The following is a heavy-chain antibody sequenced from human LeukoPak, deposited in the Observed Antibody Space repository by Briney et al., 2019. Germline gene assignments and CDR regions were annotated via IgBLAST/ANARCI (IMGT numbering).Heavy chain of an antibody. CDR3: ARVVEGYCSSTSCARWFDP. J-gene: IGHJ5*02. CDR1: GGTFSSYA. CDR2: IIPIFGTA. Sequence: SVKVSCKASGGTFSSYAISWVRQAPGQGLEWMGGIIPIFGTANYAQKFQGRVTITTDESTSTAYMELSSLRSEDTAVYYCARVVEGYCSSTSCARWFDPWGQGTLVTVSS. D-gene: IGHD2-2*01. V-gene: IGHV1-69*05.